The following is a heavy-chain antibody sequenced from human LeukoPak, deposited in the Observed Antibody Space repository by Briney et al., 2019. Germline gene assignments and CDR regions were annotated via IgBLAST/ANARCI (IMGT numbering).Heavy chain of an antibody. CDR3: ARDPRAGIAVAGPYGMDV. D-gene: IGHD6-19*01. V-gene: IGHV6-1*01. J-gene: IGHJ6*02. CDR2: TYYRSKWYN. Sequence: SQTLSLTCAISGDSVSSNSAAWNWIRQSPSRGLEWLGRTYYRSKWYNDYAVSVKSRITINPDTSKNQFSLQLNSVTPEDTAVYYCARDPRAGIAVAGPYGMDVWGQGTTVTVSS. CDR1: GDSVSSNSAA.